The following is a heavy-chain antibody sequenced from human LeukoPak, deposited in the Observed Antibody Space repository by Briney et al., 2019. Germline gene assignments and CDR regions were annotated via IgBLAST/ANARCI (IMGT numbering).Heavy chain of an antibody. V-gene: IGHV3-43*02. CDR3: STWAFYHGLDV. J-gene: IGHJ6*02. D-gene: IGHD2/OR15-2a*01. Sequence: GGSLRLSCAASGFSFGDYAMHWVRQIPGKGLECDAHIHADGGRTFYADSVNGRFTISRDNGKNFLYLQMNSLTSDDTALYYCSTWAFYHGLDVWGQGTAVTVSS. CDR2: IHADGGRT. CDR1: GFSFGDYA.